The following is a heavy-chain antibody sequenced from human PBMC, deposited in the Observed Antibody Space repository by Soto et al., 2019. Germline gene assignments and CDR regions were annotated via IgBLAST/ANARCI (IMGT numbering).Heavy chain of an antibody. CDR2: VSYDGTNK. D-gene: IGHD1-26*01. CDR1: GFTFSHHG. Sequence: GGSLRLSCTSSGFTFSHHGLHWVRQAPGKGLEWVADVSYDGTNKYYADSVKRRFTISRDNPKNALYLQLNSLRVEDTAVYYCAKDVGATQYYFDHWGQGTLVTVSS. J-gene: IGHJ4*02. CDR3: AKDVGATQYYFDH. V-gene: IGHV3-30*18.